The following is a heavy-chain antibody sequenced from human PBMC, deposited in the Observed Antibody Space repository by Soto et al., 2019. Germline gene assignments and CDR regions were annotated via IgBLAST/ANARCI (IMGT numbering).Heavy chain of an antibody. V-gene: IGHV4-30-2*01. D-gene: IGHD2-15*01. Sequence: QLQLQESGSGLVKPSQTLSLTCAVSGGSISSGGYSWSWIRQPPGKGLEWIGYIYHSGSTYYTPSLNSRFTILVDGSKIQFPLKLSSVTAADTAVYYCARGEVVALAYWGQGTLVTVSS. CDR1: GGSISSGGYS. CDR2: IYHSGST. CDR3: ARGEVVALAY. J-gene: IGHJ4*02.